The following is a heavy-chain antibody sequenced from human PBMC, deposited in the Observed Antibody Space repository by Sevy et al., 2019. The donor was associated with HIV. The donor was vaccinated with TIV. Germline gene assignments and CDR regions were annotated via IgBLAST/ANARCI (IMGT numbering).Heavy chain of an antibody. Sequence: ASVKVSCKASGYTFASYDINWVRQATGQGLEWMGWITPNSGNTGYAQKFQGRVTMTRNTSISTAYMELSSLRSEDTAVYYCARAGLGSPAALTYYYYGMDVWGQGTTVTVSS. CDR2: ITPNSGNT. V-gene: IGHV1-8*01. CDR3: ARAGLGSPAALTYYYYGMDV. CDR1: GYTFASYD. D-gene: IGHD2-2*01. J-gene: IGHJ6*02.